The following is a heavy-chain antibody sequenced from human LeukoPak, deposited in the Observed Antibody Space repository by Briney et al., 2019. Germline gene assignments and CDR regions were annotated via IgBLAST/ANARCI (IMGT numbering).Heavy chain of an antibody. CDR2: ISSSSSYT. D-gene: IGHD3-10*01. V-gene: IGHV3-11*03. CDR1: GFTSSDYY. Sequence: GGSLRLSCAASGFTSSDYYMSWIRQAPGKGLEWVSYISSSSSYTNYADSVKGRFTISRDNAKNSLYLQMNSLRAEDTAVYYCARKVSGYYFDYWGQGTLVTVSS. CDR3: ARKVSGYYFDY. J-gene: IGHJ4*02.